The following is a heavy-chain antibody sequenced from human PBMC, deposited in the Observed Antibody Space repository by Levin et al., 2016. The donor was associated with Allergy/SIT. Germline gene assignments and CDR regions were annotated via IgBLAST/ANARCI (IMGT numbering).Heavy chain of an antibody. D-gene: IGHD6-13*01. J-gene: IGHJ4*02. CDR2: ISYDGSNK. Sequence: WIRQPPGKGLEWVAVISYDGSNKYYADSVKGRFTISRDNSKNTLYLQMNSLRAEDTAVYYCAGGIAAAAHWSYFDYWGQGTLVTVSS. CDR3: AGGIAAAAHWSYFDY. V-gene: IGHV3-30*03.